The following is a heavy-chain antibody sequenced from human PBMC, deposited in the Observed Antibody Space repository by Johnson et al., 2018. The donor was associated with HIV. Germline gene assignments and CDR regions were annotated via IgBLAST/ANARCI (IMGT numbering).Heavy chain of an antibody. CDR3: AKDRVAAAVPGFDAFDI. V-gene: IGHV3-30*02. J-gene: IGHJ3*02. CDR1: GFTFDDYA. CDR2: IWYDGSNK. D-gene: IGHD6-13*01. Sequence: QVQLVESGGVVVQPGGSLRLSCAASGFTFDDYAMHWVRQAPGKGLEWVAVIWYDGSNKYYADSVKGRFTISRDNSKNTLYLQMNSLRAEDTAVYYCAKDRVAAAVPGFDAFDIWGQGTMVTVSS.